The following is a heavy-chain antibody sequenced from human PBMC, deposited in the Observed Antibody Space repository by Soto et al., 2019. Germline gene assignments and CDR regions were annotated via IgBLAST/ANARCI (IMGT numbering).Heavy chain of an antibody. J-gene: IGHJ6*03. D-gene: IGHD3-3*01. V-gene: IGHV3-48*01. CDR2: ISRTSSMI. CDR1: EITFSSHT. CDR3: ARVRTIAIFGVVIRSRENYFYYMDV. Sequence: GGSLRLSCATSEITFSSHTMNWVRQAPGKGLEWVSSISRTSSMIYYADSVKGRFTISRDNAENSLYLEMNSLRAEDTAVYYCARVRTIAIFGVVIRSRENYFYYMDVWGKGTTVTVSS.